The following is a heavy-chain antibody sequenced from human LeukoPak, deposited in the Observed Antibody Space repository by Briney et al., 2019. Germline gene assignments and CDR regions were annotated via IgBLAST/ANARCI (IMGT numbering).Heavy chain of an antibody. CDR2: IYSGGST. Sequence: PGGSLRLSCAASGFTVRSNYMSWVRQAPGTGLEWVSVIYSGGSTYYAGSVKGRFTISRDNSKNTLYLQMNSLRAEDTAVYYCARDRIAAAGTEEFDCWGQGTLVTVSS. V-gene: IGHV3-53*01. J-gene: IGHJ4*02. CDR3: ARDRIAAAGTEEFDC. CDR1: GFTVRSNY. D-gene: IGHD6-13*01.